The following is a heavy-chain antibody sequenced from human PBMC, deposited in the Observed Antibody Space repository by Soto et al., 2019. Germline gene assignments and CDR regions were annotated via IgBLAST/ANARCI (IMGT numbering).Heavy chain of an antibody. J-gene: IGHJ4*02. CDR2: MNPNSVNT. D-gene: IGHD1-26*01. V-gene: IGHV1-8*01. CDR1: GYTFTSYD. Sequence: QVQLVQSGAEVRKPGASVKVSCKASGYTFTSYDIGWVRQATGQGLEWMGWMNPNSVNTGYAPKFQGRVTMTRDTAKSTAYMELNSLTSEDPAVYYCARAIRNQLLSDYWGQGTLVTVSS. CDR3: ARAIRNQLLSDY.